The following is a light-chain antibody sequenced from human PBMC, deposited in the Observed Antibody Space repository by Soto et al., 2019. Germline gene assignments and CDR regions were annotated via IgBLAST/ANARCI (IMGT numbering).Light chain of an antibody. J-gene: IGKJ1*01. CDR1: QGISSY. CDR3: QQYGSSFAT. V-gene: IGKV1-8*01. CDR2: AAS. Sequence: AIRMTQSPSSFSASTGDRVTITCRASQGISSYLAWYQQKPGKAPKLLIYAASTLQSGVPSRFSGSGSGTDFTLTISCLQSEDFATYYCQQYGSSFATFGQGTQVE.